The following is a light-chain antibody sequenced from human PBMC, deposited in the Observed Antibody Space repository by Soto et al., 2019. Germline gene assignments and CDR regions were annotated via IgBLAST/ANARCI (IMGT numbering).Light chain of an antibody. CDR3: QQYRSSLI. V-gene: IGKV3-20*01. Sequence: GTLSLSPGDRATLSCRASQSVNSQYLALYQRRPGHSPGLVIYDASTRATGIPDRFSGSGSGTDFTLTITGREPEDFAVYYCQQYRSSLIFGGGTK. CDR1: QSVNSQY. J-gene: IGKJ4*01. CDR2: DAS.